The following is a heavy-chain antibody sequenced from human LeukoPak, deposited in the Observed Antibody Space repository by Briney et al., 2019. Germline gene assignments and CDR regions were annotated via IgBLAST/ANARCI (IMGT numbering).Heavy chain of an antibody. CDR2: IKSDGSET. V-gene: IGHV3-74*01. J-gene: IGHJ6*02. CDR3: ASDRVFYGLDV. CDR1: GFTFSSYW. Sequence: GGSLRLSCAASGFTFSSYWMHWVRQAPGKGLMWVSRIKSDGSETSYADSVKGRFTISRDNARNKLYLQMNSLRPEDTAIYYCASDRVFYGLDVWGQGTTVTVSS.